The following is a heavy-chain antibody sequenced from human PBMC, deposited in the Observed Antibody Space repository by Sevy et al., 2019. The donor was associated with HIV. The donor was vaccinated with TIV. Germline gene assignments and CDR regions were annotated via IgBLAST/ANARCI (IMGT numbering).Heavy chain of an antibody. D-gene: IGHD6-13*01. Sequence: GGSLRLSCAASGFTFSSYSMNWVRQAPGKGLEWVSCISSSSSYIYYADSVKGRFTISRDNAKNSLYLQMNSLRAEDTAVYYCARPEYSSSWYAYMDVWGKGTTVTVSS. CDR1: GFTFSSYS. J-gene: IGHJ6*03. CDR3: ARPEYSSSWYAYMDV. CDR2: ISSSSSYI. V-gene: IGHV3-21*01.